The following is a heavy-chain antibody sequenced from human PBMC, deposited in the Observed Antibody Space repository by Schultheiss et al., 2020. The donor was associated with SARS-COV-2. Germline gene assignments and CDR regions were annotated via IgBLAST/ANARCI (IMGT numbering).Heavy chain of an antibody. V-gene: IGHV4-59*01. CDR3: ARDFVGFFGVVIKTQGGFDY. CDR2: IYYSGST. D-gene: IGHD3-3*01. Sequence: SETLSLTCAVYGGSFSGYYWSWIRQPPGKGLEWIGYIYYSGSTNYNPSLKSRVTISVDTSKNQFSLKLSSVTAADTAVYYCARDFVGFFGVVIKTQGGFDYWGQGTLVTVSS. CDR1: GGSFSGYY. J-gene: IGHJ4*02.